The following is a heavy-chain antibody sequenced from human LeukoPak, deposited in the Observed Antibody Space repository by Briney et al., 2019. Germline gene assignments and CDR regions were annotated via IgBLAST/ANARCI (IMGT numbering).Heavy chain of an antibody. CDR3: ARNLHLDYYDSSATRGWFDP. CDR2: IYYSGST. D-gene: IGHD3-22*01. CDR1: GGSISSGGYY. V-gene: IGHV4-31*03. Sequence: PSQTLSLTCTVSGGSISSGGYYWSWIRQHPGKGLEWIGYIYYSGSTYYNPSLKSRVTISVDTSKNQFSLKLSSVTAADTAVYYCARNLHLDYYDSSATRGWFDPWGQGTLVTVSS. J-gene: IGHJ5*02.